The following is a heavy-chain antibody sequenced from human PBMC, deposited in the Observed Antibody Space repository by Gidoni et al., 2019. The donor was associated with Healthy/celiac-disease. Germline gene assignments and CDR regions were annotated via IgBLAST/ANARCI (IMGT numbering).Heavy chain of an antibody. J-gene: IGHJ4*02. CDR1: GFTFSSYG. CDR2: IRYDGSNK. V-gene: IGHV3-30*02. CDR3: AKDRHGSGSYYY. D-gene: IGHD3-10*01. Sequence: QVQLVESGGGVVQPGGSLRPSRAASGFTFSSYGMHWVRQAPGKGLEWVAFIRYDGSNKYYADSVKGRFTISRDNSKNTLYLQMNSLRAEDTAVYYCAKDRHGSGSYYYWGQGTLVTVSS.